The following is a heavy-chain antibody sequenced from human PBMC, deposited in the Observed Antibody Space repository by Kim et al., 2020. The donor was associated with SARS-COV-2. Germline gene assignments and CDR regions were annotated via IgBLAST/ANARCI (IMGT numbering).Heavy chain of an antibody. CDR1: GFTFSSYA. Sequence: GGSLRLSCAASGFTFSSYAMHWVRQAPGKGLEWVAVISYDGSNKYYADSVKGRFTISRDNSKNTLYLQMNSLRAEDTAVYYCARDRFTMIVESFQHWGQGTLVTVSS. CDR3: ARDRFTMIVESFQH. V-gene: IGHV3-30-3*01. D-gene: IGHD3-22*01. J-gene: IGHJ1*01. CDR2: ISYDGSNK.